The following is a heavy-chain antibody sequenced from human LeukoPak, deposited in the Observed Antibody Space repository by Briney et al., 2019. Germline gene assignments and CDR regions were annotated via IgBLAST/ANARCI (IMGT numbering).Heavy chain of an antibody. J-gene: IGHJ4*02. CDR1: GFTFSSSD. D-gene: IGHD6-19*01. CDR3: AGPPDSSGGSYFDC. Sequence: GGSLRLSCAASGFTFSSSDMHWVRQAPGSGLEWVSYISSSGSTIYYADSVKGRFTISRDNSKNSLNLQMNSLRAEDTAVYYCAGPPDSSGGSYFDCWGQGTLVTVSS. V-gene: IGHV3-48*03. CDR2: ISSSGSTI.